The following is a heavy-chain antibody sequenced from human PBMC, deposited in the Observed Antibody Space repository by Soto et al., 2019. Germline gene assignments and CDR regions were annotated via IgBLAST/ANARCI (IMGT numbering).Heavy chain of an antibody. V-gene: IGHV2-5*02. CDR3: PHRMMSAAYYTFDY. D-gene: IGHD3-9*01. CDR2: IYWDDDK. Sequence: QITLKESGPTLVKPTQTLTLTCTFSGFSLTTSGVGVGWIRQPPGKALEWLALIYWDDDKRYSPSLESRLTITKDTSKNWVVLTMTNMDPVDTGTYYCPHRMMSAAYYTFDYWGQGTLVTVSS. J-gene: IGHJ4*02. CDR1: GFSLTTSGVG.